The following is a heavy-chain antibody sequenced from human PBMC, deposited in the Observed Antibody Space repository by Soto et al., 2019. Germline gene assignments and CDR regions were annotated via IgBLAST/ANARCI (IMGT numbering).Heavy chain of an antibody. J-gene: IGHJ4*02. Sequence: EVQLLESGGGLVQPGGSLRLSCAASGFTFSSYAMSWVRQAPGKGLEWVSAISGSGGSTYYADSVKGRFTISRDNSKNTLYLQMNSLRAEDTAVYYCANRQIPYGDHSQVDYWGQGTLVTVSS. CDR2: ISGSGGST. CDR1: GFTFSSYA. D-gene: IGHD4-17*01. CDR3: ANRQIPYGDHSQVDY. V-gene: IGHV3-23*01.